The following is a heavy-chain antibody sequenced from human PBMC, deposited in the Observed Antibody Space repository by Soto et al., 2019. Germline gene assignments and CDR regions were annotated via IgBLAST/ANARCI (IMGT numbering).Heavy chain of an antibody. CDR2: IYHSGST. CDR3: ARDRGSSGRGYFDY. J-gene: IGHJ4*02. V-gene: IGHV4-30-2*01. D-gene: IGHD3-22*01. CDR1: GGSISSGGYS. Sequence: QLQLQGSGSGLVKPSQTLTLTCAVSGGSISSGGYSWSWIRQPPGKGLEWIGYIYHSGSTYYNPSLKSRVTISVDRSKNQFSLKLSSVTAADTAVYYCARDRGSSGRGYFDYWGQGTLVTVSS.